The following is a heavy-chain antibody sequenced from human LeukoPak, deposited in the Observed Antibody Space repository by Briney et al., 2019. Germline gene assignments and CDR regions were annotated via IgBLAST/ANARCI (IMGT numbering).Heavy chain of an antibody. CDR3: AREENTLAGYNPYYFDY. J-gene: IGHJ4*02. CDR1: GFTFGRYS. V-gene: IGHV3-48*02. Sequence: GSLRLSCAVSGFTFGRYSMNWVRQAPGKGLEWVSYISSSGTTIYYADSVKGRFTISRDNAKSSLYLQMNSLRDEDTAVYYCAREENTLAGYNPYYFDYCGQGTLVTVSS. D-gene: IGHD3-9*01. CDR2: ISSSGTTI.